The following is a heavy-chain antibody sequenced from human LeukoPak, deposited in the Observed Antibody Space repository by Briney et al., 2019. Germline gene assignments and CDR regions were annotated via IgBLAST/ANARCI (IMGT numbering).Heavy chain of an antibody. CDR3: ARDPDITIFGVVKGGFDY. J-gene: IGHJ4*02. CDR2: INPNSGGT. Sequence: ASVKVSCKASGYTFTGYYMHWVRQAPGQGLEWMGWINPNSGGTNCAQKFQGRVTMTRDTSISTAYMDLSRLRSDDTAVYYCARDPDITIFGVVKGGFDYWGQGTLVTVSS. V-gene: IGHV1-2*02. D-gene: IGHD3-3*01. CDR1: GYTFTGYY.